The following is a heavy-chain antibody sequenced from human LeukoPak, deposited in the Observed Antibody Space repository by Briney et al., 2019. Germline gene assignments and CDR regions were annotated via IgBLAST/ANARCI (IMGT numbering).Heavy chain of an antibody. J-gene: IGHJ4*02. CDR1: GFTFSDYY. CDR2: ISSSNSYT. CDR3: ARGYSSGWCLGY. V-gene: IGHV3-11*06. Sequence: GGSLRLSCAASGFTFSDYYMSWIRQAPGKGLEWVSYISSSNSYTNYADSVKGRFTISRDNAKNSLYLQMNSLRAEDTAVYYCARGYSSGWCLGYWGQGTLVTVSS. D-gene: IGHD6-19*01.